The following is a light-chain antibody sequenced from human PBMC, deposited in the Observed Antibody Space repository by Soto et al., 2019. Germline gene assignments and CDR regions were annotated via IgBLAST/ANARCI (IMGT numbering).Light chain of an antibody. V-gene: IGLV2-23*02. J-gene: IGLJ2*01. CDR3: CSYAGSSPVV. CDR2: EVS. Sequence: QSALTQPASVSGSPGQTITISCTGTSSDVGGYNLVSWYQQHPGKAPKLMIYEVSKRPSGVSNRFSGSKSGNTASLTISGLQDEDEADYYCCSYAGSSPVVFGGGTKLTVL. CDR1: SSDVGGYNL.